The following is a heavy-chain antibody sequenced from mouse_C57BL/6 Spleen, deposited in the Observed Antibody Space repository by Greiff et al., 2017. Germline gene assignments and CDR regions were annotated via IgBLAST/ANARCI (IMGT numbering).Heavy chain of an antibody. D-gene: IGHD1-1*01. CDR2: IRLKSDNYAT. CDR3: TAFYYGSSLFDY. Sequence: EVKLMESGGGLVQPGGSMKLSCVASGFTFSNYWMNWVRQSPEKGLEWVAQIRLKSDNYATHYAESVKGRFTISRDDSKSSVYLQMNNLRAEDTGIYYCTAFYYGSSLFDYWGQGTTLTVSS. J-gene: IGHJ2*01. V-gene: IGHV6-3*01. CDR1: GFTFSNYW.